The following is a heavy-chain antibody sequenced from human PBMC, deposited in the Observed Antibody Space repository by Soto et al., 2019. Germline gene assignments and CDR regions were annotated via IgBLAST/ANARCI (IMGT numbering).Heavy chain of an antibody. CDR2: INHSGST. Sequence: QVQLQQWGAGLLKPSETLSLTCAVYGGSFSGYYWSWIRQPPGKGLEWIGEINHSGSTNYNPSLKCRVTISVDTSKNQFSLKLSSVTAADTAVYYCASATAKGYCSSTSCYWYMDVWGKGTTVTVSS. V-gene: IGHV4-34*01. CDR3: ASATAKGYCSSTSCYWYMDV. J-gene: IGHJ6*03. CDR1: GGSFSGYY. D-gene: IGHD2-2*01.